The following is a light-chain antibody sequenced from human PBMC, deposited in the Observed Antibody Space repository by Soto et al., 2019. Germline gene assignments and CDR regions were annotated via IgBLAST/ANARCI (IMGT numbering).Light chain of an antibody. V-gene: IGKV1-5*03. CDR3: QQYSSHST. CDR1: QSTSSY. J-gene: IGKJ1*01. CDR2: QAS. Sequence: IQMTQSPSTLSASVGDRVTITFRASQSTSSYLAWYQQKPRKAPKLLIYQASSLENGVPSRFSGSGSGTEFSLTISSLQPDDFATYYCQQYSSHSTFGQGTKVDIK.